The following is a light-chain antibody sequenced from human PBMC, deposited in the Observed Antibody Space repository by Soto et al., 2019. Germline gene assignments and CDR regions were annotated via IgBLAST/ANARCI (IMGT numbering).Light chain of an antibody. CDR1: QSLSTRS. CDR2: EAS. CDR3: QQYGRSVG. J-gene: IGKJ1*01. V-gene: IGKV3-20*01. Sequence: EIVLTQSQCTLSLSPGERLTLSCRTSQSLSTRSLAWYQQKPGQAPSLLIYEASTRAPGTPDRFSGSGSGTDFTLTVSRLEPEDFAVYYCQQYGRSVGFGQGTKVDI.